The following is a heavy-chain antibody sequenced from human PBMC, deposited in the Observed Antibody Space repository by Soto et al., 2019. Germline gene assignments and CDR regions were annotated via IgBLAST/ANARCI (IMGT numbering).Heavy chain of an antibody. Sequence: QVQLLESGPGLVKPSETLSLTCTVSGGSISSYYWSWIRQPPGKGMEWIGYIYHSGSSNYNPSLKGRVTIFLDTSNNQLSLKLSSVTAADTAVYYCARQMSVVVTPWSFDPWGQGTLVTVSS. D-gene: IGHD2-21*02. V-gene: IGHV4-59*08. CDR1: GGSISSYY. CDR2: IYHSGSS. CDR3: ARQMSVVVTPWSFDP. J-gene: IGHJ5*02.